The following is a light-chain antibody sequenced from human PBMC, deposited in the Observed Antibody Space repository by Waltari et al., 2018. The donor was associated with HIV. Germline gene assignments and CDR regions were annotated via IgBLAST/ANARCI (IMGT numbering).Light chain of an antibody. J-gene: IGLJ2*01. CDR1: SSDVATYKL. CDR3: CSYVSNVI. V-gene: IGLV2-23*02. CDR2: EVS. Sequence: QSALTQPASVSGSPGQSITISCTRTSSDVATYKLVSRYQQHPGKAPKLTIYEVSKRPSGVSDRFSGAKSADTASLTISVLQAEDEADYYCCSYVSNVIFGGGTRLTVL.